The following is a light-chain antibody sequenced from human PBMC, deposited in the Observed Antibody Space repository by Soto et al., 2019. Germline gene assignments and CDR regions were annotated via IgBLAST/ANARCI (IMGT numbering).Light chain of an antibody. J-gene: IGKJ2*01. CDR1: QSVSSTY. V-gene: IGKV3-20*01. Sequence: EIVLTQSPGTLSLSPGERATLSCRASQSVSSTYLAWYRHKPGQAPRLLIYGASSRAAGIPDRFSGSGSGTDFTLTISRLKPEDFAVYYCHHFGSSRHTFGQGTKVDIK. CDR2: GAS. CDR3: HHFGSSRHT.